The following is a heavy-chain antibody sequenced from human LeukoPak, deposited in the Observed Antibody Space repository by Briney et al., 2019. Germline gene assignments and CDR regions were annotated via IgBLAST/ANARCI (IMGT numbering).Heavy chain of an antibody. CDR1: GVTFSSYG. CDR3: ARDDALGDNALDI. D-gene: IGHD3-16*01. Sequence: GRSLRLSCAASGVTFSSYGMHWVRQAPGKGLEWVAVILNDGSQEKCADSVKGRFTISRDNSKNTLFLQMNSLRAEDTAVYYCARDDALGDNALDIWGQGTMVTVSS. CDR2: ILNDGSQE. J-gene: IGHJ3*02. V-gene: IGHV3-33*01.